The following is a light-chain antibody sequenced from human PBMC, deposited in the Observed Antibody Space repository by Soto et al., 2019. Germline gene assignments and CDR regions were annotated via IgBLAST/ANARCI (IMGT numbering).Light chain of an antibody. J-gene: IGKJ1*01. CDR1: HIWDSNY. V-gene: IGKV3-20*01. CDR2: GAS. Sequence: EFVLTQSPGTLSLTPGERATLSCRASHIWDSNYLAWYQQKPGQAPRVLVYGASSRATGIPDRFSGSGSGTDFTLTISRLEPEDFAVYYCQHYGSSLRPFGQGTKVDTK. CDR3: QHYGSSLRP.